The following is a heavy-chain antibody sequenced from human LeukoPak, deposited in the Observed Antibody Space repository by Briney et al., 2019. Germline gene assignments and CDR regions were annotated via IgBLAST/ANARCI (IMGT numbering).Heavy chain of an antibody. Sequence: PEGSLRLSCAASGFTFSSNWMTWVRQAPGQGLEWVANIKPDGSDTYYVDSVKGRFTISRDNARNSLYLQLNSLRAEDTAVYYCARTRLGAAYFDCWGQGTLVTVSS. J-gene: IGHJ4*02. CDR1: GFTFSSNW. CDR2: IKPDGSDT. CDR3: ARTRLGAAYFDC. D-gene: IGHD6-25*01. V-gene: IGHV3-7*01.